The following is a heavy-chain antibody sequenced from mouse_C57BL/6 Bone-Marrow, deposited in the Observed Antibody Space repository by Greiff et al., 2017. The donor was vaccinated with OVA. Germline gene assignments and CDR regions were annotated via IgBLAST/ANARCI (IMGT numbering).Heavy chain of an antibody. CDR1: GYAFSSSW. V-gene: IGHV1-82*01. J-gene: IGHJ2*01. D-gene: IGHD2-13*01. CDR3: ARGSDLFDY. CDR2: IYPGDGDT. Sequence: VQLQQSGPELVKPGASVKISCKASGYAFSSSWMNWVKQRPGKGLEWIGRIYPGDGDTNYNGKFKGNATLTADKSSSTAYMQLSSLTSEDSAVYFCARGSDLFDYWGQGTTLTVSS.